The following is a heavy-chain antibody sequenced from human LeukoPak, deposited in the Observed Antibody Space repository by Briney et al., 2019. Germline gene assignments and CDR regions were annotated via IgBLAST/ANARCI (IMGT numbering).Heavy chain of an antibody. Sequence: GGSLRLSCAASGFTFSSYEMNWVRQAPGKGLEWVSYISSSGSTIYYADSVKGRFTISRDNSKNTLYLQMNSLRAEDTAVYYCAKTISRAPVGFDYWGQGTLVTVSS. V-gene: IGHV3-48*03. CDR1: GFTFSSYE. J-gene: IGHJ4*02. CDR3: AKTISRAPVGFDY. CDR2: ISSSGSTI. D-gene: IGHD1-14*01.